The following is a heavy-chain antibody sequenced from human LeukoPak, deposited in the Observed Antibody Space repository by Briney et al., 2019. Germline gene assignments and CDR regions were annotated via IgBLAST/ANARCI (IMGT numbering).Heavy chain of an antibody. CDR1: GGSISSGVYY. CDR2: IYYSGST. Sequence: SQTLSLTCTVSGGSISSGVYYCSWLRQHPGKGLEWIGYIYYSGSTYYNPSLKSRVTISVGTSKNQFSLKLSSVTAADTAVYYCATPLNYVDAFDIWGQGTMVTVSS. J-gene: IGHJ3*02. D-gene: IGHD1-7*01. CDR3: ATPLNYVDAFDI. V-gene: IGHV4-31*03.